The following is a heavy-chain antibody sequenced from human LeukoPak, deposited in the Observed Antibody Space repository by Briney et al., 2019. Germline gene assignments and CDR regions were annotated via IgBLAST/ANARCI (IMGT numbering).Heavy chain of an antibody. Sequence: PGGSLRLSCAASGFTFSGSAMHWVRQASGKGLEWVGRIRSKANSYATAYAASVKGRFTISRDNSKNTLYLQMNSLRAEDTAIYYCANPPTVTSFHYWGQGTLVTVSS. CDR1: GFTFSGSA. J-gene: IGHJ4*02. V-gene: IGHV3-73*01. CDR2: IRSKANSYAT. D-gene: IGHD4-11*01. CDR3: ANPPTVTSFHY.